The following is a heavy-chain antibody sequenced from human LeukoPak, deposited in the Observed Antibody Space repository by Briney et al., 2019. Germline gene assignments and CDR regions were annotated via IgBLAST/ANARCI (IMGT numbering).Heavy chain of an antibody. J-gene: IGHJ3*02. CDR1: GFTFSIYG. CDR3: ARVRGTIFGVVTTLGAFDI. D-gene: IGHD3-3*01. CDR2: IQYDGSNK. V-gene: IGHV3-30*02. Sequence: PGGSLRLSCAASGFTFSIYGMHWVRQAPGKGLEWVAFIQYDGSNKYYADSVKGRFTISRDNSKNTLYLQMNSLRAEDTAVYYCARVRGTIFGVVTTLGAFDIWGQGTMVTVSS.